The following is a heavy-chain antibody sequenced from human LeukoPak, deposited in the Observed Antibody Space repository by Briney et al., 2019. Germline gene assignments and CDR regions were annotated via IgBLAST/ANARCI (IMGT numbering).Heavy chain of an antibody. V-gene: IGHV3-48*01. CDR1: GFTFSSYS. CDR2: ISSSSSTI. CDR3: ASHLRFLEWLSRGEDAFDI. J-gene: IGHJ3*02. Sequence: PGGSLRLSCAASGFTFSSYSMNWVRQAPGKGLEWVSYISSSSSTIYYADSVKGRFTISRDNAKNSLYLQMNSLRAEDTAVYYCASHLRFLEWLSRGEDAFDIWGQGTMVTVSS. D-gene: IGHD3-3*01.